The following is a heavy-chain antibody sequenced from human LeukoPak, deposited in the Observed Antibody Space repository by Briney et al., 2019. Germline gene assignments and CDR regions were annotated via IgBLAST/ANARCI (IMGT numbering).Heavy chain of an antibody. CDR2: ISNDGGGK. D-gene: IGHD3-22*01. V-gene: IGHV3-23*01. CDR3: AWGSSGYFCDL. J-gene: IGHJ5*02. Sequence: GGSLRLSCAASGFIFNNYCMVWVRQAPGKGLEWVSTISNDGGGKNYADFVKGRFTVSRDNAKNTLFLQMNSLRAEDTALYYCAWGSSGYFCDLGGGETLVTVFS. CDR1: GFIFNNYC.